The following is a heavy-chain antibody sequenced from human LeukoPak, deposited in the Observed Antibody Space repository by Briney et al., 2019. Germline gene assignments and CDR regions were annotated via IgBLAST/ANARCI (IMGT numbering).Heavy chain of an antibody. J-gene: IGHJ4*02. Sequence: PGGPLRLSCAASGFTFSSYSMNWVRQAPGKGLEWVSSVSSSSSYIYYADSVKGRFTISRDNAKNSLYLQMNSPRAEETAVYYCARDCGYDSFDYWGQGTLVTVSS. CDR2: VSSSSSYI. D-gene: IGHD5-12*01. V-gene: IGHV3-21*01. CDR3: ARDCGYDSFDY. CDR1: GFTFSSYS.